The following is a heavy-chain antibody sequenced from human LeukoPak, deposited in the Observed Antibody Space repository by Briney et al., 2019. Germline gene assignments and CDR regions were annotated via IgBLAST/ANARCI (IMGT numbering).Heavy chain of an antibody. CDR1: GGSINSGGYY. Sequence: SQTLSLTCTVSGGSINSGGYYWNWIRQHPGEGLEWIGYIYYTGRTFYNPSLKSRVAMSVDTSKNQFSLRLSSVTAADTAVYYCARGYCTATSCYFPLKGFDPWGQGTLVTVSS. CDR3: ARGYCTATSCYFPLKGFDP. D-gene: IGHD2-2*01. CDR2: IYYTGRT. J-gene: IGHJ5*02. V-gene: IGHV4-31*03.